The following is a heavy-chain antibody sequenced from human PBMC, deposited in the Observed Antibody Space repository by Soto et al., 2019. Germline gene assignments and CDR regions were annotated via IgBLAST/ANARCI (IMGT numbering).Heavy chain of an antibody. V-gene: IGHV3-74*01. CDR3: ARDSWDFDV. J-gene: IGHJ4*02. CDR2: IDTSGTST. D-gene: IGHD1-26*01. Sequence: PGGSLRLSCGASGFTFTNFWMHWVRQVPGKGLVWVSRIDTSGTSTSYADSVKGRFTISRDNAKSTVTLQMNSLRAEDTGVYYCARDSWDFDVWSQGSLVTVSS. CDR1: GFTFTNFW.